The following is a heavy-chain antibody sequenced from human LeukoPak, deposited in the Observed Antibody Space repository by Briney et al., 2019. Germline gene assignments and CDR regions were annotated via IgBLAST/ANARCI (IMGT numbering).Heavy chain of an antibody. CDR2: INSDGSST. J-gene: IGHJ4*02. Sequence: PGGSLRLSCAASGFTFSSYWMHWVRQAPGKGLVWVSRINSDGSSTSYADSVKGRFTISRDNANNTLYLQMNSLRAEDTAVYYCASSHSGWYYFDYWGQGTLVTVSS. CDR3: ASSHSGWYYFDY. V-gene: IGHV3-74*01. D-gene: IGHD6-19*01. CDR1: GFTFSSYW.